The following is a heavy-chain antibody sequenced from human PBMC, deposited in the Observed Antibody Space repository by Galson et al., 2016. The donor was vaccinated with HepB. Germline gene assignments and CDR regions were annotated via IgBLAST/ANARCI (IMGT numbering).Heavy chain of an antibody. Sequence: SLRLSCAASGFKFDDYAMHWVRRRPGKGLEWVSGITLDSGNIVYADSVKGRFTISRDNAKSSLFLQMNSLRPEDTAVYYCVKDGGAYVGASDEPGHHWGQGTLVTVSS. CDR3: VKDGGAYVGASDEPGHH. V-gene: IGHV3-9*01. J-gene: IGHJ5*02. CDR2: ITLDSGNI. D-gene: IGHD3-16*01. CDR1: GFKFDDYA.